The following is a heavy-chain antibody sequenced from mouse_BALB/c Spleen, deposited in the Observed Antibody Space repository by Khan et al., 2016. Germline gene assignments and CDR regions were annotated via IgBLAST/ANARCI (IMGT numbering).Heavy chain of an antibody. Sequence: QVQLQQSGAELVRPGSSVKISCKASGYAFSSYCMNWVKQRPGQGLEWIGQIYPGDGDTNYNGKFKGKATLTVDKSSSTAYMQLSRLTSEDAAVEFCVRDGEGDYWGQGTSLTVSS. V-gene: IGHV1-80*01. CDR2: IYPGDGDT. CDR1: GYAFSSYC. J-gene: IGHJ2*03. CDR3: VRDGEGDY.